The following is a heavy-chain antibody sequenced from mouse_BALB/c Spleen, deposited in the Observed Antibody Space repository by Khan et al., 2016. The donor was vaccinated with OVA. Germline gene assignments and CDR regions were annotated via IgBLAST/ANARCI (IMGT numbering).Heavy chain of an antibody. J-gene: IGHJ2*01. D-gene: IGHD1-1*01. CDR2: ISSGGSYT. CDR1: GITFSRYS. V-gene: IGHV5-9-3*01. Sequence: EVELVESGGGLVKPGGSLKLSCVASGITFSRYSMSWVRQTPEKRLEWVASISSGGSYTYYPDSVKGRFTLSRDNAENTLYLQMSSLRSEDTAIYYCARHEDYYGSRPYFDYWVPGTTLTVSS. CDR3: ARHEDYYGSRPYFDY.